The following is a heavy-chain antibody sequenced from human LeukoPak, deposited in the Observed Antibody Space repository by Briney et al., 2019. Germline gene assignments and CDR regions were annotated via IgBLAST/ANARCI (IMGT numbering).Heavy chain of an antibody. Sequence: GASVKVSCQASGYTFTGYYMHWVGQAPGQGLEWMGWINPNTGGTNYAQKFQGRVTMTRDTSISTAYMELSSLRSDDTAVYYCARVMYSSGWYGGDYWGQGTLVTVSS. CDR2: INPNTGGT. CDR3: ARVMYSSGWYGGDY. J-gene: IGHJ4*02. D-gene: IGHD6-19*01. CDR1: GYTFTGYY. V-gene: IGHV1-2*02.